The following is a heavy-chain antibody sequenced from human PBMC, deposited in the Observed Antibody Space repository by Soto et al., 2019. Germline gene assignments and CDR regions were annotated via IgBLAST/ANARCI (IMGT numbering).Heavy chain of an antibody. Sequence: EVQLVESGGGLVQPGGSLRLSCAASGFTFSTYWRSWVRQAPGKGLEWLANIKQDGSEKYYVGSVRGRFTISRDNAKNSLYLQMNSLRAEDTAVYYCARVISLGWFDPWGQGTRVTVSS. CDR1: GFTFSTYW. V-gene: IGHV3-7*01. D-gene: IGHD3-10*01. J-gene: IGHJ5*02. CDR3: ARVISLGWFDP. CDR2: IKQDGSEK.